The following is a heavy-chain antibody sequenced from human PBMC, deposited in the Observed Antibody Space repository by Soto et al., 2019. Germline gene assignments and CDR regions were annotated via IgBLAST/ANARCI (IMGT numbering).Heavy chain of an antibody. CDR3: AREYSSSSQYLYFDV. CDR2: ISGGGSNT. Sequence: EVQLLESGGGLVQRGGSLRLSCAASGFPFSSYVMSWVRQAPGKGLEWVSGISGGGSNTFYADYVKGRFTISRDNSKNTLLLQMNSLGAEDTAVYYCAREYSSSSQYLYFDVWGRGTLVTVSS. V-gene: IGHV3-23*01. J-gene: IGHJ2*01. D-gene: IGHD6-6*01. CDR1: GFPFSSYV.